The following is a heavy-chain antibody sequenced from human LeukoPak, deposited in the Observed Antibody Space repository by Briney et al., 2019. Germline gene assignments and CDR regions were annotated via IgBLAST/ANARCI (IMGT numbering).Heavy chain of an antibody. CDR2: ISSSSSYI. J-gene: IGHJ4*02. V-gene: IGHV3-21*01. CDR3: ARYKKVGATKNFDY. CDR1: GFTFSSYA. Sequence: PGGSLRLSCAASGFTFSSYAMNWVRQAPGKGLEWVSSISSSSSYIYYADSLKGRFTISRDNAKNSLYLQMNSLRAEDTAVYYCARYKKVGATKNFDYWGQGTLVTVSS. D-gene: IGHD1-26*01.